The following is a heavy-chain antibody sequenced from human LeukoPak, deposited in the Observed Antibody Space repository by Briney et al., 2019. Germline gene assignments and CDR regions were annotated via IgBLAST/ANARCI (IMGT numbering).Heavy chain of an antibody. CDR2: IYYSGST. CDR1: GGSINSYY. J-gene: IGHJ4*02. CDR3: ARVTHTYYYDSSGYQLDY. Sequence: PSGTPSLTCTVSGGSINSYYWSWIRQPPGKGLEWIGYIYYSGSTNYNPSLKSRVTISVDTSKNQFSLKLSSVTAADTAVYYCARVTHTYYYDSSGYQLDYWGQGTLVTVSS. D-gene: IGHD3-22*01. V-gene: IGHV4-59*01.